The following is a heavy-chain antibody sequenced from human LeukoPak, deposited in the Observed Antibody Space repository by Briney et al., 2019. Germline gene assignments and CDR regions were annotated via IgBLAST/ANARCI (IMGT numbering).Heavy chain of an antibody. CDR1: GFTFSNYG. CDR2: IWYDGSNK. D-gene: IGHD2-2*01. Sequence: GGSLRLSCPASGFTFSNYGMHWVRQAPGKGLEWVAVIWYDGSNKYYADSVKGRFTISRDNSKNTLYLQMNSLRAEDTAVYCSARFSSQVVVPAASDYWGQGTLVTVSS. CDR3: ARFSSQVVVPAASDY. V-gene: IGHV3-33*01. J-gene: IGHJ4*02.